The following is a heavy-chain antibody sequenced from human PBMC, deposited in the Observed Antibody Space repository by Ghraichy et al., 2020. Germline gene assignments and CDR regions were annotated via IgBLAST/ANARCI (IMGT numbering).Heavy chain of an antibody. CDR2: IDSDGSGI. Sequence: GGSLRLSCAASGDTFSSYLMHWVRQAPGKGLVWVSRIDSDGSGIFYADSVEGRFTVSRDNAKNTVYLQMNSLRAEDTAVYYCAGDYSGSGSYFDYGLDVWGQGTTVIVSA. J-gene: IGHJ6*01. CDR3: AGDYSGSGSYFDYGLDV. D-gene: IGHD3-10*01. V-gene: IGHV3-74*01. CDR1: GDTFSSYL.